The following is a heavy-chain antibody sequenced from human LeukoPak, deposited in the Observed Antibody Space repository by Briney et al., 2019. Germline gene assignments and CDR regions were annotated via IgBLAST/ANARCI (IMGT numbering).Heavy chain of an antibody. D-gene: IGHD6-19*01. Sequence: SETLSLTCAVYGGSFSGYYWSWIRQPPGKGLEWIGEINHSGSTNYNPSLKSRVTISVDTSKYQFSLKLSSVTAADTAVYYCARLYSSGWYRIDYWGQGTLVTVSS. V-gene: IGHV4-34*01. CDR1: GGSFSGYY. J-gene: IGHJ4*02. CDR3: ARLYSSGWYRIDY. CDR2: INHSGST.